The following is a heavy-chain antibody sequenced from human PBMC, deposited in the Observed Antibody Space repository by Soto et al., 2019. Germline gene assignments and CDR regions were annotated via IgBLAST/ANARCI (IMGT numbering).Heavy chain of an antibody. CDR2: MISKTDGGAT. Sequence: GGSLRLSCAASGFAFRYAWMSWVRQAPGKGLEWVGRMISKTDGGATTYTASVRDRFFMSRDDSKDTLYLQMNSLKTEDTAVYYCAAGTGRTDFDYWGQGTLVTVSS. J-gene: IGHJ4*02. D-gene: IGHD2-2*01. CDR3: AAGTGRTDFDY. CDR1: GFAFRYAW. V-gene: IGHV3-15*01.